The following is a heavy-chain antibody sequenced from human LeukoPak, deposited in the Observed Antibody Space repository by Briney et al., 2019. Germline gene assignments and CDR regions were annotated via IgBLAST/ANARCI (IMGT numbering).Heavy chain of an antibody. CDR3: ARRKQLWSRPFDY. CDR2: ISGSGGST. V-gene: IGHV3-23*01. CDR1: GFTFSSYA. D-gene: IGHD5-18*01. Sequence: PGGSLRLSCAASGFTFSSYAMSWVRQAPGKGLEWVSAISGSGGSTYYADSVKGRFTISRDNSKNTLYLQMNSLRAEDTAVYYCARRKQLWSRPFDYWGQGTLVTVSS. J-gene: IGHJ4*02.